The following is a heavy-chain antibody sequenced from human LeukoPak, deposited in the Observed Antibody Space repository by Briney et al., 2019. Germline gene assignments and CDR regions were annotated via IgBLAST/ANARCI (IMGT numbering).Heavy chain of an antibody. CDR3: ARDEWLDY. CDR1: GFTSKTYW. Sequence: GGSLRLSCAASGFTSKTYWLNWVRQAPGKGLEWVSYISGTSSTIHYADSVKGRFTISRDNAKNSLYLQMSSLRDEDTAVYYCARDEWLDYWGPGTLVTVSS. CDR2: ISGTSSTI. J-gene: IGHJ4*02. V-gene: IGHV3-48*02. D-gene: IGHD3-3*01.